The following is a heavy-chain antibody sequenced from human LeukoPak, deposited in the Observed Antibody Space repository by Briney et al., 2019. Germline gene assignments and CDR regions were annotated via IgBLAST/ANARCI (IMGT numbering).Heavy chain of an antibody. CDR2: ISGRGGST. D-gene: IGHD6-19*01. CDR1: GFTFSSHA. V-gene: IGHV3-23*01. J-gene: IGHJ4*02. Sequence: QPGGSLRLSCAASGFTFSSHAMNWVRQAPGKGLEWVSNISGRGGSTYYADSVKGRFTISRDNSKNTLYLQMNSLRAEDTAVYYCAKSVGGTGGPVDYWGQGTLVIVSS. CDR3: AKSVGGTGGPVDY.